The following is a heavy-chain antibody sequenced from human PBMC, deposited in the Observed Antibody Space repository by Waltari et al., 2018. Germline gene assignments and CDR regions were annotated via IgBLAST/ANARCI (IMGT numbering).Heavy chain of an antibody. D-gene: IGHD1-26*01. CDR3: SINDAWSFRV. V-gene: IGHV3-7*03. Sequence: EVQLVESGGGLVQPGESLRLSCGASGFTFRSYWMSWVRPAPGKGREWVSNMSPDGSAKYYGDSVRGRFTVSRDNAQDSMYLHVNSLRAEDTAIYYCSINDAWSFRVWGQGTLVTVSS. CDR2: MSPDGSAK. CDR1: GFTFRSYW. J-gene: IGHJ1*01.